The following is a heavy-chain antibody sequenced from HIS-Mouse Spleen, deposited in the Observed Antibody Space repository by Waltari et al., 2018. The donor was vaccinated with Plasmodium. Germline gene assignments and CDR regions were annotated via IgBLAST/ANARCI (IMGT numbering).Heavy chain of an antibody. D-gene: IGHD2-15*01. J-gene: IGHJ4*02. Sequence: QVQLVESGGGVVQPGRSLRLSCAASGFTFNSYAMHWVRQAPGKGLEWVAVISYDGSNKYYADSVKGRFTISRDKSKNTLYLQMNSLRAEDTAVYYCARDRRLAFDYWGQGTLVTVSS. CDR3: ARDRRLAFDY. CDR1: GFTFNSYA. CDR2: ISYDGSNK. V-gene: IGHV3-30-3*01.